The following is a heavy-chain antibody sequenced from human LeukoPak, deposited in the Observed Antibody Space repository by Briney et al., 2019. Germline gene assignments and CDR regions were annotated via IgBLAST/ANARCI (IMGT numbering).Heavy chain of an antibody. Sequence: ASVKVSCKASGYTFTTYDINWVRQAPGQGLEWMGWMNPDSGDTGFAQKFQGRVSLTMNSSISTAYMELSSLRSEDTAVYYCVRVWNIDGSTTKFDYWGQGALVTVSS. CDR2: MNPDSGDT. D-gene: IGHD1-1*01. J-gene: IGHJ4*02. V-gene: IGHV1-8*01. CDR1: GYTFTTYD. CDR3: VRVWNIDGSTTKFDY.